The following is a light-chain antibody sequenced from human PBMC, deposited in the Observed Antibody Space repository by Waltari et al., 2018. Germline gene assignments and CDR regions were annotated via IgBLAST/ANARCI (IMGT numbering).Light chain of an antibody. Sequence: QSALTPSASVSGSPGQSITISCTGTSSDVGAYNYVSWYQQHPGKAPKLMIYDVSNRPSGVSNRFSGSKSGNTASLTISGLQAEDEADYYCSSYTSSITYVFGTGTEVTVL. CDR3: SSYTSSITYV. J-gene: IGLJ1*01. V-gene: IGLV2-14*03. CDR2: DVS. CDR1: SSDVGAYNY.